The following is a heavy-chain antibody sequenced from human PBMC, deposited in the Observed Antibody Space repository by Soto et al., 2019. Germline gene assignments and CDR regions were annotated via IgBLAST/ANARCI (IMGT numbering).Heavy chain of an antibody. CDR2: ISYDGSNK. J-gene: IGHJ4*02. V-gene: IGHV3-30*03. CDR3: AGVLEGNGIFDF. D-gene: IGHD1-1*01. CDR1: GFTFSSYG. Sequence: GGSLRLSCAASGFTFSSYGMHWVRQAPGKGLEWVAVISYDGSNKYYADSVKGRFTISRDDAKNSLSLQMNTLRAEDTAVYYYAGVLEGNGIFDFWGQGAQVTVSP.